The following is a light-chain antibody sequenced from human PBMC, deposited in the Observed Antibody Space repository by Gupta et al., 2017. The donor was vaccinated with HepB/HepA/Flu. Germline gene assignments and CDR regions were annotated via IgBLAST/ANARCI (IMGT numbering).Light chain of an antibody. CDR3: LQDYSYPRT. Sequence: AIQLTESTSSLSASVGDRVTIPCRAIQGIRTDLAWYQQKAVKAPKLLIYGASSLQNGVPSRFSGSGSGTDFTLTSSGLHPEDFASYYCLQDYSYPRTFGQGTKVDI. V-gene: IGKV1-6*01. J-gene: IGKJ1*01. CDR2: GAS. CDR1: QGIRTD.